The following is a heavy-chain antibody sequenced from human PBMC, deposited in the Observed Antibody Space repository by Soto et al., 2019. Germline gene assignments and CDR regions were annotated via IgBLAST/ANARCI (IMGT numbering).Heavy chain of an antibody. J-gene: IGHJ6*02. Sequence: GESLNISCKGSGYTFTTSWIGWVRQMPGRGLEWMGIIHLGDSDTRYSPSFQGQVTISADKSISTAYLQWSSLKASDTAMYYCARPSIAAAGMSYFYCLDVWGQGTSVPVS. CDR1: GYTFTTSW. D-gene: IGHD6-13*01. V-gene: IGHV5-51*01. CDR2: IHLGDSDT. CDR3: ARPSIAAAGMSYFYCLDV.